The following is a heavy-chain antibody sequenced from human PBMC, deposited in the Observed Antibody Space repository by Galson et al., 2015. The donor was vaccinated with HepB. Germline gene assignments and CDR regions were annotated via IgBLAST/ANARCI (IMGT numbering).Heavy chain of an antibody. D-gene: IGHD2-15*01. CDR1: GYTFTSYA. V-gene: IGHV7-4-1*02. J-gene: IGHJ5*02. CDR3: AREGPSVGYCSGGSCHGYNWFDP. CDR2: INTNTGNP. Sequence: VKVSCKASGYTFTSYAMNWVRQAPGQGLEWMGWINTNTGNPTYAQGFTGRFVFSLDTSVSTAYLQISSLKAEDTAVYYCAREGPSVGYCSGGSCHGYNWFDPWGQGTLVTVSS.